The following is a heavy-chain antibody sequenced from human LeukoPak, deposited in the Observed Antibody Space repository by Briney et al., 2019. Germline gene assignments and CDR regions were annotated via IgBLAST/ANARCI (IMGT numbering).Heavy chain of an antibody. Sequence: GSLRLSCAASGFTFSDYSMNWVRQPPGKGLEWIGNIFHSGSTYYNPSLKSRVTISLDTSKNQFSLKLSSVTAADTAVYYCARHFKRSYYYDSSYFDPWGQGTLVTVSS. D-gene: IGHD3-22*01. CDR2: IFHSGST. J-gene: IGHJ5*02. V-gene: IGHV4-34*12. CDR1: GFTFSDYS. CDR3: ARHFKRSYYYDSSYFDP.